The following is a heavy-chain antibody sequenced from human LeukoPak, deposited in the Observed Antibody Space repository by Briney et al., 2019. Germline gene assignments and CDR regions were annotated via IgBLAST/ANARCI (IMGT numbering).Heavy chain of an antibody. J-gene: IGHJ4*02. D-gene: IGHD3-22*01. Sequence: GVSLRFSCAAFGFTFSSHGMHWVRQTPGKGLEWVAFIRHDGSYQQYVDSVKGRFTVPRDNSKDMVYLQMNSLRTEDTAVYYCAKNRDSSDYPRDFDFWGQGTLVTVSS. CDR1: GFTFSSHG. CDR3: AKNRDSSDYPRDFDF. CDR2: IRHDGSYQ. V-gene: IGHV3-30*02.